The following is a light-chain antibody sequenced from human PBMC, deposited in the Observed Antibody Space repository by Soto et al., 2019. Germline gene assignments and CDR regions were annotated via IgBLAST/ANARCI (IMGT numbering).Light chain of an antibody. V-gene: IGKV3-11*01. CDR2: ETS. CDR1: HSVRTY. J-gene: IGKJ4*01. CDR3: QQRSKWPVT. Sequence: ETVLTQSPATLSLSPGERATRSCRASHSVRTYLAWYQQKPGQAPRLLIYETSNRATGIPARFSGSGSGTDFTLTISSLVSEDSAVYYCQQRSKWPVTFGGGTKVEIK.